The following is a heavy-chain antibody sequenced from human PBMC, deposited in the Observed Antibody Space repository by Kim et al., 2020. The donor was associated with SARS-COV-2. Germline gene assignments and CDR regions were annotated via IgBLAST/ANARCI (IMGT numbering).Heavy chain of an antibody. CDR3: ARDLGSPNQSGY. J-gene: IGHJ4*02. D-gene: IGHD6-13*01. Sequence: NYAQKLQGRVTMTTDTSTSTAYMELRSLRSDDTAVYYCARDLGSPNQSGYWGQGTLVTVSS. V-gene: IGHV1-18*01.